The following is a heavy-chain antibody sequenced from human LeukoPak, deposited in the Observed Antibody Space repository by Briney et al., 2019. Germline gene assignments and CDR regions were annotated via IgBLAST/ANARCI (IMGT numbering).Heavy chain of an antibody. CDR1: GFTFSSYG. CDR2: INQNGSEK. V-gene: IGHV3-7*01. D-gene: IGHD2-8*01. CDR3: ASGMVEFDY. J-gene: IGHJ4*02. Sequence: GGSLRLSCAASGFTFSSYGMHWVRQAPGKGLEWVANINQNGSEKYYLDSVKGRFTISRDNAKNSLYLQMHSLRVEDTAVYFCASGMVEFDYWGQGTLVTVSS.